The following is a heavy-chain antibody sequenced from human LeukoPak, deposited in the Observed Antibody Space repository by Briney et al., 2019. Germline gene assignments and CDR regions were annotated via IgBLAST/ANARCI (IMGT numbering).Heavy chain of an antibody. CDR3: ARPSPFYDSSGYSYATAFDI. J-gene: IGHJ3*02. CDR1: GFTFSSYW. D-gene: IGHD3-22*01. CDR2: INSYGRST. Sequence: GGSLRLSCAASGFTFSSYWMHWVRQAPGKGLVWVSHINSYGRSTSYADSVKGRFTISRDNAKHTLYLQINSLRVEDTAVYYCARPSPFYDSSGYSYATAFDIWGQGTMVTVSS. V-gene: IGHV3-74*01.